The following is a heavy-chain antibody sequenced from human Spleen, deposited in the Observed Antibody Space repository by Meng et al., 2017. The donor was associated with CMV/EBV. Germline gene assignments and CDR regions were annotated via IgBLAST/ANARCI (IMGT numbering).Heavy chain of an antibody. D-gene: IGHD1-26*01. CDR1: GYTFTNYA. CDR2: IVTYNDNT. Sequence: ASVKVSCKASGYTFTNYAITWLRQAPGQGLEWLGRIVTYNDNTIYAQNLRDRVTMTTNRPTSTAYMELRNLRSDDTAVYYCARDARHGSRNWLDPWGQGTLVTVSS. J-gene: IGHJ5*02. CDR3: ARDARHGSRNWLDP. V-gene: IGHV1-18*01.